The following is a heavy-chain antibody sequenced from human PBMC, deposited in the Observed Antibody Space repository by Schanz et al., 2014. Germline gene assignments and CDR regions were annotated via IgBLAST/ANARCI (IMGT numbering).Heavy chain of an antibody. D-gene: IGHD2-2*01. J-gene: IGHJ6*02. CDR2: IWYDGTDR. V-gene: IGHV3-33*06. Sequence: QVQLVESGGGVVRPGRSLRLSCAASGFTFNNYGMHWVRQAPGKGLEWVAVIWYDGTDRYYADSVKGRFTISRDNSKNTLYLQMNSLRAEDTAVYYCAKVLGYCSSTSCLRYGMDVWGQGTTVTVSS. CDR1: GFTFNNYG. CDR3: AKVLGYCSSTSCLRYGMDV.